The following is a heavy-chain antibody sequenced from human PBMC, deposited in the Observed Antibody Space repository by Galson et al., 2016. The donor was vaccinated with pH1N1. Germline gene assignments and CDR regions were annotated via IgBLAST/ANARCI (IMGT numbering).Heavy chain of an antibody. Sequence: GYSFSSHWIGWVRQMPGKGLEWMGIIYPGDSDTKYSPSFQGQVTFSADKSSNTAYVQWNSLKTSDTAMYFCARRSAVAGVDYWGQGTLVTVSS. V-gene: IGHV5-51*01. D-gene: IGHD6-19*01. CDR2: IYPGDSDT. CDR3: ARRSAVAGVDY. CDR1: GYSFSSHW. J-gene: IGHJ4*02.